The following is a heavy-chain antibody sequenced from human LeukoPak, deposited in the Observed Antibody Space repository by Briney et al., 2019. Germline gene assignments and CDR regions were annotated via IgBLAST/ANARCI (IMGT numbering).Heavy chain of an antibody. D-gene: IGHD6-19*01. J-gene: IGHJ4*02. Sequence: ASVKVSCKASGYTFTSYGISWVRQAPGQGLEWMGWISAYNGYTNYAQKLQGRVTMTTDTSTSTAYMELRSLRSDDTAVYYCARCETGYSSGWFDYWGQGTLVTVSS. CDR1: GYTFTSYG. CDR3: ARCETGYSSGWFDY. CDR2: ISAYNGYT. V-gene: IGHV1-18*01.